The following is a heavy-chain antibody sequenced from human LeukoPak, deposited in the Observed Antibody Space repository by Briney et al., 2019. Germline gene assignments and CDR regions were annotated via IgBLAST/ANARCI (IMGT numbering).Heavy chain of an antibody. CDR3: ANPSYGDYEEYFPH. D-gene: IGHD4-17*01. V-gene: IGHV3-23*01. Sequence: PGGSLRLSCAASGFTFSSYAMSWVRQAPGKGLEWVSAISGSGGSTYYADSVKGRFTISRDNSKNTPYLQMNSLRAEDTAVYYCANPSYGDYEEYFPHWGQGTLVTVTS. CDR2: ISGSGGST. CDR1: GFTFSSYA. J-gene: IGHJ1*01.